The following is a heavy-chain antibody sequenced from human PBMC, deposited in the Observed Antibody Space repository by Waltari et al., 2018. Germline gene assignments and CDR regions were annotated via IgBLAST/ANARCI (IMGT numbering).Heavy chain of an antibody. J-gene: IGHJ4*02. CDR2: MTSCGNGT. CDR3: ARTAVSGHHPDY. Sequence: DVQLVESGGGLAEPGGSLRLSCVVSGFSFSNFGMNWVLQAPGKGVESITKMTSCGNGTNYADSVKCRFTISRDNAQNHLFLQMDSLRVEDTALYYCARTAVSGHHPDYWGQGALVTVSS. D-gene: IGHD6-25*01. CDR1: GFSFSNFG. V-gene: IGHV3-48*03.